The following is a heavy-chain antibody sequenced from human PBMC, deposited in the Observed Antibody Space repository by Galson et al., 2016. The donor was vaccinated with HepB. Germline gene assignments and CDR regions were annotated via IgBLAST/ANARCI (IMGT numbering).Heavy chain of an antibody. Sequence: SLRLSCAVSGFTFSSHWMHWVRQAPGKGLVWVSRINNDGSRTDYADSMKGRFTISRDNAKNTLSLQMDSLGVEDTAVYYCARDTHDYGDSGTDYWGQGTLVTVSS. CDR3: ARDTHDYGDSGTDY. V-gene: IGHV3-74*01. CDR1: GFTFSSHW. CDR2: INNDGSRT. J-gene: IGHJ4*02. D-gene: IGHD4-17*01.